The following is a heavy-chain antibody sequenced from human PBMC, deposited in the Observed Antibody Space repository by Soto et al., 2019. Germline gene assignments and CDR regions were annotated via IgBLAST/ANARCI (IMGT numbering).Heavy chain of an antibody. CDR3: ASGSSSRYF. CDR2: ISYDGSNK. CDR1: GFTFSSYA. J-gene: IGHJ4*01. V-gene: IGHV3-30-3*01. D-gene: IGHD6-13*01. Sequence: GGSLRLSCAASGFTFSSYAMHWVRQAPAKGLEWVAVISYDGSNKYYADSVKGRFTISRDNSKNTLYLQMNSRRAEDTAVYYCASGSSSRYFWGHGTLVTVSS.